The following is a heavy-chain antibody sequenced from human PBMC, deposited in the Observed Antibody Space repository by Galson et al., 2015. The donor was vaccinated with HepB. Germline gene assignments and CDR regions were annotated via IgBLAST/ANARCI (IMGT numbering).Heavy chain of an antibody. Sequence: SVKVSCKASGYTFTSYGISWVRQAPGQGLEWMGWISAYNGNTNYAQKLQGRVTMTTDTSTSTAYMELRSLRSDDTAVYYCARAGYDSSGYYKITPNFDYWGQGTLVTVSS. CDR3: ARAGYDSSGYYKITPNFDY. CDR2: ISAYNGNT. V-gene: IGHV1-18*04. J-gene: IGHJ4*02. CDR1: GYTFTSYG. D-gene: IGHD3-22*01.